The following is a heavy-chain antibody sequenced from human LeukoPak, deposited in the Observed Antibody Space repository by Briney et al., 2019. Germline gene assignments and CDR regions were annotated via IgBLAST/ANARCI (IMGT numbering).Heavy chain of an antibody. J-gene: IGHJ4*02. D-gene: IGHD3-10*01. CDR3: ARDIFGSGSYPDF. Sequence: GRSLRLSCAASGFSFDTYAMHWVRQAPGQGLEWVALIWHDGSHKFYSNSVRGQFTISRDNSKNTVYLQMNNLRPDDTAAYYCARDIFGSGSYPDFWGQGTLVTVSS. V-gene: IGHV3-33*01. CDR2: IWHDGSHK. CDR1: GFSFDTYA.